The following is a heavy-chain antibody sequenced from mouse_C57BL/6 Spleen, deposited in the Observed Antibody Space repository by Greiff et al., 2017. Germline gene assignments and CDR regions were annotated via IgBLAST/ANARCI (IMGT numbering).Heavy chain of an antibody. J-gene: IGHJ2*01. CDR3: ARDGYDGYFLDY. D-gene: IGHD2-3*01. CDR2: INYDGSST. V-gene: IGHV5-16*01. CDR1: GFTFSDYY. Sequence: EVKLVESEGGLVQPGSSMKLSCTASGFTFSDYYMAWVRQVPEKGLEWVANINYDGSSTYYLDSLKSRFIISRDNAKNILYLQMSSLKSEDTATYYCARDGYDGYFLDYWGQGTTLTVSS.